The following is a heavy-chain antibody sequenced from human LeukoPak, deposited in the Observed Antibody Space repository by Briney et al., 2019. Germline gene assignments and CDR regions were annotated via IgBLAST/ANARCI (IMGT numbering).Heavy chain of an antibody. CDR2: ISSSSRTI. CDR1: GGSISSYY. CDR3: AREGCSGGSCYFDY. D-gene: IGHD2-15*01. J-gene: IGHJ4*02. Sequence: PSETLSLTCTVSGGSISSYYWSWIRQPPGKGLEWVSFISSSSRTIYYADSVKGRFTISRDNAKNSLYLQMNSLRDEDTAVYYCAREGCSGGSCYFDYWGQGTLVTVSS. V-gene: IGHV3-48*02.